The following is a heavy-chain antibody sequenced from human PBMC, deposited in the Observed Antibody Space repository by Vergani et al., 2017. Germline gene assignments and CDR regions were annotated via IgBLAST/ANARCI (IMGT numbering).Heavy chain of an antibody. J-gene: IGHJ6*02. CDR2: IRYDGSSE. Sequence: QVQILQSGGGVVQPGGSLRLSCTLSGFTLNTYGIHWVRQAPGKGLEWVSFIRYDGSSEYYGDSVKGRFTISRDKSQNTVNLQMNSLRTEDTAVYFCANSVIAGNVGVAYFGMDVWGRGTTVPVSS. CDR1: GFTLNTYG. D-gene: IGHD2/OR15-2a*01. CDR3: ANSVIAGNVGVAYFGMDV. V-gene: IGHV3-30*02.